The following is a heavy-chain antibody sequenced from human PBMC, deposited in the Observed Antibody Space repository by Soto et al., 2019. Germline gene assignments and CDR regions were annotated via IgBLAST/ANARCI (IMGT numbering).Heavy chain of an antibody. CDR1: GFTYSSYG. D-gene: IGHD3-3*01. J-gene: IGHJ6*03. CDR2: IWYDGSNK. V-gene: IGHV3-33*01. CDR3: ARGPDYDFWSGYVADYYYYYMDV. Sequence: GGSLRLSCAASGFTYSSYGMHWVRQAPGKGLKWVAVIWYDGSNKYYADSVKGRFTISRDNSKNTLYLQMNSLRGEDTAVYYCARGPDYDFWSGYVADYYYYYMDVWGKGTTVTVSS.